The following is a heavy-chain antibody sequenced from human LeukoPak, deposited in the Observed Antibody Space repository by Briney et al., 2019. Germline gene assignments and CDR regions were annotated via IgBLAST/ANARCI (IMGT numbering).Heavy chain of an antibody. J-gene: IGHJ6*02. D-gene: IGHD6-13*01. Sequence: ASVKVSCKASGYTFTSYDISWVRQAPGQGLEWMGWISTYNDNTHYAQKLQGRVTMTTDTSTSTVYMELKSLRSDDTAVYYCARDGQQQLVLLGYYYYYGMDVWGQGTTVTVSS. V-gene: IGHV1-18*01. CDR3: ARDGQQQLVLLGYYYYYGMDV. CDR2: ISTYNDNT. CDR1: GYTFTSYD.